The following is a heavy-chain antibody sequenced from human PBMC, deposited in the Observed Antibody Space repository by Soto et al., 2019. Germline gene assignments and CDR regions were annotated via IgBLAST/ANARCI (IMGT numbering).Heavy chain of an antibody. V-gene: IGHV3-9*01. CDR1: GFTFDDYA. Sequence: SLRLSCAASGFTFDDYAMHWVRQAPGKGLEWVSGIIWNSGSIGYADSVKGRFTISRDNAKNSLYLQMNSLRAEDTALYYCAKDMAPGVGAIGSWFDPWGQGTLVTVSS. D-gene: IGHD1-26*01. CDR3: AKDMAPGVGAIGSWFDP. J-gene: IGHJ5*02. CDR2: IIWNSGSI.